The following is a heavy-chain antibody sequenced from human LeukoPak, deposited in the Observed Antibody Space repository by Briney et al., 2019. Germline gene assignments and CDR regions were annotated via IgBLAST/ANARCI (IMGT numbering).Heavy chain of an antibody. CDR3: ARESHYFDY. J-gene: IGHJ4*02. CDR1: GYTFTSYA. CDR2: INAGNGST. Sequence: ASVKVSCKASGYTFTSYAMHWVRQAPGQRLEWMGWINAGNGSTKYSQKFQGRVTITRDTSASTAYMELSSLRSEDTAVYCCARESHYFDYWGQGTLVTVSS. V-gene: IGHV1-3*01.